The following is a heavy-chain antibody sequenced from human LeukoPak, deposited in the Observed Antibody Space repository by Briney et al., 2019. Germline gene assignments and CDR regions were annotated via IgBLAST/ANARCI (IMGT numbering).Heavy chain of an antibody. CDR1: GGTFSSYA. CDR3: ASETAMPLRPPVKVFDY. J-gene: IGHJ4*02. D-gene: IGHD5-18*01. CDR2: IIPIFGTA. Sequence: GASVKVSCKASGGTFSSYAISWVRQAPGQGLEWMRGIIPIFGTANYAQKFQGRVTITADESTSTAYTELSSLRSEDTAVYYCASETAMPLRPPVKVFDYWGQGTLVTVSS. V-gene: IGHV1-69*13.